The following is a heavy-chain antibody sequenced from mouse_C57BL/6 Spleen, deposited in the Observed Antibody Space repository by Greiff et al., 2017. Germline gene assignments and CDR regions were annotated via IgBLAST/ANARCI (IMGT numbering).Heavy chain of an antibody. CDR1: GFTFSSYA. J-gene: IGHJ1*03. D-gene: IGHD1-1*01. CDR2: ISSGGDYI. Sequence: EVKLVESGEGLVKPGGSLKLSCAASGFTFSSYAMSWVRQTPEKRLEWVAYISSGGDYIYYADTVKGRFTISRDTARNTLYLQMSSLKSEDTAMYYCTRERAFCPLYYGSSYWYFDVWGTGTTVTVSS. CDR3: TRERAFCPLYYGSSYWYFDV. V-gene: IGHV5-9-1*02.